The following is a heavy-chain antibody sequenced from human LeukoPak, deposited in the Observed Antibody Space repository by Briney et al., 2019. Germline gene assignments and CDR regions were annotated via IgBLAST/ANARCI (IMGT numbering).Heavy chain of an antibody. CDR3: ARARELATVGVDY. CDR2: INSDGSDT. D-gene: IGHD5-24*01. J-gene: IGHJ4*02. Sequence: PGGSLRLTCAASGFTFSTYWMHWVRQAPGKGLVWVSRINSDGSDTNYADSVKGRFTISRDNAKNTLYLQMNSLRAEDTAVYYCARARELATVGVDYWGQGTLVTVSP. V-gene: IGHV3-74*01. CDR1: GFTFSTYW.